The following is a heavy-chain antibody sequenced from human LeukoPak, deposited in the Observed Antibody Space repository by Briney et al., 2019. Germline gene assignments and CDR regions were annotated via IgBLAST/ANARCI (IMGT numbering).Heavy chain of an antibody. CDR3: ARHFSGYDSLFDY. CDR2: IYYRGST. D-gene: IGHD5-12*01. CDR1: GGSISSYY. V-gene: IGHV4-59*08. Sequence: SETLSLTCTVSGGSISSYYWSWIRQPPGKGLEWIGYIYYRGSTNYNPSLKSRVTISVDTSKNQFSLKLSSVTAADTAVYYGARHFSGYDSLFDYWGQGTLVTVSS. J-gene: IGHJ4*02.